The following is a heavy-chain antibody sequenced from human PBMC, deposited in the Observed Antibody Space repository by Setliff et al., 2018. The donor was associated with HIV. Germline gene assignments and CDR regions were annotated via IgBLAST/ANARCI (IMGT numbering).Heavy chain of an antibody. CDR3: AREVASYSSRFDAFDV. CDR2: IIPIIRTA. Sequence: GASVKVSCKTSGVTFTTYSITWVRQAPGQGLEWMGGIIPIIRTAKYAQKFQGRVTITADKSTSTAYMELSNLRSEDTAVYYCAREVASYSSRFDAFDVWGQGTMVTVSS. V-gene: IGHV1-69*06. CDR1: GVTFTTYS. D-gene: IGHD6-13*01. J-gene: IGHJ3*01.